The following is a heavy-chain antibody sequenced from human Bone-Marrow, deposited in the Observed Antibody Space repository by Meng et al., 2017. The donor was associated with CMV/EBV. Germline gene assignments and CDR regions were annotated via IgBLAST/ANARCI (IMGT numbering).Heavy chain of an antibody. D-gene: IGHD6-13*01. CDR2: INHSGST. CDR1: GGSFSGYY. Sequence: SETLSLTWAVYGGSFSGYYWSWIRQPPGKGLEWIGEINHSGSTNYNPSLKSRVTISVDTSKNQFSLKLSSVTAADTAVYYCARDASAAGTDWFDPWGQGTLVTVSS. J-gene: IGHJ5*02. CDR3: ARDASAAGTDWFDP. V-gene: IGHV4-34*01.